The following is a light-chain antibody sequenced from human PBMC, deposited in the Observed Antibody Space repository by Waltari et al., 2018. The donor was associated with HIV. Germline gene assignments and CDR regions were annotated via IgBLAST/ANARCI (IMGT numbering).Light chain of an antibody. CDR2: VGTGGIVG. J-gene: IGLJ3*02. CDR3: GADHGSGSNFRWV. CDR1: SGYSNYK. Sequence: QPVLTQPPSASASLGASVTLTCTLSSGYSNYKVDWYQQRQGKGPRFVMRVGTGGIVGSKGDGIPDRFSVLGSGLNRYLTIKNIQEEDESDYHCGADHGSGSNFRWVFGGGTKLTVL. V-gene: IGLV9-49*01.